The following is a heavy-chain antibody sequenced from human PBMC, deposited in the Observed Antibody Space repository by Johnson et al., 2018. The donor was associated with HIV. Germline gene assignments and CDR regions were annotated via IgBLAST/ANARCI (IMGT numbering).Heavy chain of an antibody. CDR1: GFTFRSYA. V-gene: IGHV3-30*04. D-gene: IGHD6-19*01. J-gene: IGHJ3*02. Sequence: QVQLVESGGGVMQPGKSLRLSCEASGFTFRSYAMHWVSQAPGKGLEWVAVITYDGRNKYYADSVKGRFIIFRDNSKNLTNLQMNGLSDEDTADYYCVRDQGSGWPTNAFDIWGRGTRVTVSS. CDR3: VRDQGSGWPTNAFDI. CDR2: ITYDGRNK.